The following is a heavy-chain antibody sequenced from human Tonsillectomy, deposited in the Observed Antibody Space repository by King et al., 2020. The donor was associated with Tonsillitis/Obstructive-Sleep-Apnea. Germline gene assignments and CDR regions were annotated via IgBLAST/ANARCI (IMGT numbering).Heavy chain of an antibody. V-gene: IGHV3-30*04. Sequence: VQLQESGGGVVQPGTSLRLSCAASGLTFSSYAMHWVRQAPGKGLEWVAVISDDGSNMYYADSVKGRFTISRDNSKNTLYLQLNSLRDDDTAVYYCARTEDCGSTSYYRSFDYWGQGTLVTVSS. D-gene: IGHD2-2*01. CDR2: ISDDGSNM. CDR3: ARTEDCGSTSYYRSFDY. CDR1: GLTFSSYA. J-gene: IGHJ4*02.